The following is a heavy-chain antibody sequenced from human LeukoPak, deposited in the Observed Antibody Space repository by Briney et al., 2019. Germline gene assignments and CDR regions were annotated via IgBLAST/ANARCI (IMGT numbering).Heavy chain of an antibody. CDR3: ARGNLPYYYGSGRSYYMDV. J-gene: IGHJ6*03. CDR2: IFSGGST. V-gene: IGHV3-53*01. D-gene: IGHD3-10*01. CDR1: GFTVSSNY. Sequence: GGSLRLSCAASGFTVSSNYMSWVRQAPGGGLEWVSVIFSGGSTYYADSVKGRFTISRDNSKNTLYLQMNSLRAEDTAVYYCARGNLPYYYGSGRSYYMDVWGKGTTVSV.